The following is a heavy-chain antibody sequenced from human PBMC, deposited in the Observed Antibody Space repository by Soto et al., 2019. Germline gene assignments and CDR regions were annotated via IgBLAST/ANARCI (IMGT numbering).Heavy chain of an antibody. CDR3: AKYASADDY. CDR1: GFNFRDYW. Sequence: EVQLVESGGGLVQPGGSLRLSCAGSGFNFRDYWMNWVRQAPGKGLEWVANINQDGSQRYYVDSVRGRFTISRDNAKNSLYLEMNSLSAEDTAVYYCAKYASADDYWGQGTLVPVSS. D-gene: IGHD3-10*01. V-gene: IGHV3-7*01. CDR2: INQDGSQR. J-gene: IGHJ4*02.